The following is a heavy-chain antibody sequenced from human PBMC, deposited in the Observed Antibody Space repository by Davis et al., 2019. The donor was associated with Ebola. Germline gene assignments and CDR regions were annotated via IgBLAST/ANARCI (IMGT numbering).Heavy chain of an antibody. CDR2: ISAYNGNT. V-gene: IGHV1-18*01. CDR1: GYTFTSYG. D-gene: IGHD2-21*02. J-gene: IGHJ4*02. Sequence: ASVKVSCTASGYTFTSYGISWVRQAPGQGLEWMGWISAYNGNTNYAQKFQGRVTITADKSTSTAYMELSSLRSEDTAVYYCARDLGVVTVTGDYWGQGTLVTVSS. CDR3: ARDLGVVTVTGDY.